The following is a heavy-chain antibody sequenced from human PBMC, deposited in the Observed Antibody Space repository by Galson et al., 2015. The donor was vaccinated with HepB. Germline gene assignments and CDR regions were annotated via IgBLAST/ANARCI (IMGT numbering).Heavy chain of an antibody. Sequence: SLRLSCAASGFTFSNAWMNWVRQAPGKGLEWVGRIKSKTDGGTTDYAAPVKGRFTISRDDSKNTLYLQMKSLKTEDTAVYYCTTDVDSGSYFGYYFDYWGQGTLVTVSS. V-gene: IGHV3-15*07. D-gene: IGHD1-26*01. CDR3: TTDVDSGSYFGYYFDY. CDR2: IKSKTDGGTT. J-gene: IGHJ4*02. CDR1: GFTFSNAW.